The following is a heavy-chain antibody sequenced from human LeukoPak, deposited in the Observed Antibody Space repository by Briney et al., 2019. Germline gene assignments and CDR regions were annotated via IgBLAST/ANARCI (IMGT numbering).Heavy chain of an antibody. J-gene: IGHJ5*02. Sequence: GGSLRLSCAASGFTFSTYWMNWVRQTPGKGLEWVASIKEDGSEKYYVDSVKGRFTISRDNAKNSLYLQMSSLRAEDTAVYYCARGSTSWDGYKGGYDPWGQGTLVTV. CDR3: ARGSTSWDGYKGGYDP. D-gene: IGHD6-13*01. CDR2: IKEDGSEK. V-gene: IGHV3-7*03. CDR1: GFTFSTYW.